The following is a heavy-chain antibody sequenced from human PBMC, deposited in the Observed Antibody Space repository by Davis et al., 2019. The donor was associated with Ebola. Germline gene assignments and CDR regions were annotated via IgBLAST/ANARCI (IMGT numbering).Heavy chain of an antibody. V-gene: IGHV1-69*13. CDR3: ARDRSKVVVAATTGYYGMDV. D-gene: IGHD2-15*01. CDR2: IIPIFGTA. Sequence: SVKVSCKASGGTFSSYAISWVRQAPGQGLEWMGGIIPIFGTANYAQKFQGRVTITADQSTSTAYMALSSLRSEDTAVYYCARDRSKVVVAATTGYYGMDVWGQGTTVTVSS. CDR1: GGTFSSYA. J-gene: IGHJ6*02.